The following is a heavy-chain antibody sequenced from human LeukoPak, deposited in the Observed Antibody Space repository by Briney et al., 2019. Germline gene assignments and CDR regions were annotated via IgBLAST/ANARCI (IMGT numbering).Heavy chain of an antibody. CDR2: IYYSGST. Sequence: SETLSLTCAVSGGSISSGDYYWSWIRQPPGKGLEWIGYIYYSGSTYYNPSLKSRVTISVDTSKNQFSLKLSSVTAADTAVCYCASPVYYYDSSGYPIAFWGRGTLVTVSS. V-gene: IGHV4-30-4*01. CDR3: ASPVYYYDSSGYPIAF. J-gene: IGHJ4*02. CDR1: GGSISSGDYY. D-gene: IGHD3-22*01.